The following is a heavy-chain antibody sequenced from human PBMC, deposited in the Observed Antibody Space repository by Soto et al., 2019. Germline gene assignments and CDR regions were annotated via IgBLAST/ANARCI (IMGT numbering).Heavy chain of an antibody. J-gene: IGHJ4*02. Sequence: VQLLESGGGLVQPGGSLRLSCAASGFTFSSYAMSWVRQAPGKGLEWVSAISGSGGSTYYADSVKGRFTISRDNSKNTLYLQMNSLRAEDTAVYYCAKDTPTPRYYYDSSGYYSIYYFDYWGQGTLVTVSS. CDR2: ISGSGGST. V-gene: IGHV3-23*01. CDR1: GFTFSSYA. CDR3: AKDTPTPRYYYDSSGYYSIYYFDY. D-gene: IGHD3-22*01.